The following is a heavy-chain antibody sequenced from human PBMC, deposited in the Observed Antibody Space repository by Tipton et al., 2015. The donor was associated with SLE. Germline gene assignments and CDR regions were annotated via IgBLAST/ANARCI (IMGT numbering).Heavy chain of an antibody. Sequence: TLSLTCTVSGGSISSHYWSWIRQPPGKGLECIGYIYYSGSTNYNPSLKSRVTISVDTSKNQFSLKLSSVTAADTAVYYCARDRFGSSPRGYSGYLGAFDIWGQGTMVTVSS. D-gene: IGHD5-12*01. CDR1: GGSISSHY. J-gene: IGHJ3*02. CDR3: ARDRFGSSPRGYSGYLGAFDI. V-gene: IGHV4-59*11. CDR2: IYYSGST.